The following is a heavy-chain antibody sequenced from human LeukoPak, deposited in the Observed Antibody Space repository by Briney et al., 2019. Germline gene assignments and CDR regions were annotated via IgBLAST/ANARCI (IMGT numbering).Heavy chain of an antibody. J-gene: IGHJ3*02. CDR2: IYYTGGT. CDR1: GYSITSGSYY. Sequence: PSETLCLTCTVSGYSITSGSYYWAWIRQHPGKGLEWIGYIYYTGGTHYNPSLKSRLTISVDTSENHFSLKLSSVTAADTAIYFCARAPGAFDIWGQGTMVTVSS. V-gene: IGHV4-31*03. CDR3: ARAPGAFDI.